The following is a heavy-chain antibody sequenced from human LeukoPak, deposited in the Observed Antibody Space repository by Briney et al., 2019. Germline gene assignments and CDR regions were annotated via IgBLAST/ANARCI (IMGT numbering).Heavy chain of an antibody. J-gene: IGHJ6*02. Sequence: ASVKVSCKASGYTFTGYYMHWVRQAPGLGLEWMGWINPNSGGTNYAQKFQGRVTMTRDTSISTAYMELSRLRSDDTAVYYCARGVSITYYYGMDVWGQGTTVTVSS. V-gene: IGHV1-2*02. CDR1: GYTFTGYY. CDR2: INPNSGGT. D-gene: IGHD2/OR15-2a*01. CDR3: ARGVSITYYYGMDV.